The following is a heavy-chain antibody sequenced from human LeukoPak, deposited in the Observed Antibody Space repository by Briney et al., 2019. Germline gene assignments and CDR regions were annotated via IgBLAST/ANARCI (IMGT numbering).Heavy chain of an antibody. D-gene: IGHD6-13*01. J-gene: IGHJ6*03. Sequence: SVKVSCKASGYTFTSYYMHWVRQAPGQGLEWMGIINPSGGSTSYAQKFQGRVTMTRDTSTSTVYMELSSLRSEDTAVYYCARGSRIAAAGRSWYYYYYMDVWGKGTTVTVSS. V-gene: IGHV1-46*01. CDR2: INPSGGST. CDR1: GYTFTSYY. CDR3: ARGSRIAAAGRSWYYYYYMDV.